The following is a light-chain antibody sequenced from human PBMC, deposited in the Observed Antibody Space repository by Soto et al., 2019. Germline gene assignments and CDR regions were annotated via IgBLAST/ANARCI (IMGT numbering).Light chain of an antibody. V-gene: IGKV1-27*01. J-gene: IGKJ3*01. CDR2: AAS. CDR3: QKYNFAPVT. CDR1: QGISNY. Sequence: DIQLTQSPSSLSASVGDRVTITCRASQGISNYVSWYQRKPGKAPKLLIYAASTLQSGVPSRFSGSGSGTDVTLTISSLQPEDVATYFGQKYNFAPVTFGPGTNVDIK.